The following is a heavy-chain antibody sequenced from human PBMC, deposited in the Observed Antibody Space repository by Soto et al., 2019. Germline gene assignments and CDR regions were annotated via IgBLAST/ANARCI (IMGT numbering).Heavy chain of an antibody. V-gene: IGHV3-21*01. CDR3: ARDYYDSRGYSSTPFDY. Sequence: GSLRLSCAASGFTFSSYSMNWVRQAPGKGLEWVSSISSSSNYIYHADSVKGRFTISRDNAKNSVYLQMNSLRAEDTAMYYCARDYYDSRGYSSTPFDYWGQGT. CDR1: GFTFSSYS. D-gene: IGHD3-22*01. J-gene: IGHJ4*02. CDR2: ISSSSNYI.